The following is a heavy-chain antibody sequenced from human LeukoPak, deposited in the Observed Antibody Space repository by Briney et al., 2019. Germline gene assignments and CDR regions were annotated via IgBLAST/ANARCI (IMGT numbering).Heavy chain of an antibody. Sequence: ASVKVSCKASGYTFTCYYMHWGRQAPGQGLEWMGWVNPNSGGTNYAQKFQGRVTMTRDTSISTAYMELSRLRSDDTAVYYCTHYGGNLQYSYWGQGTLVTVSS. J-gene: IGHJ4*02. CDR1: GYTFTCYY. CDR2: VNPNSGGT. V-gene: IGHV1-2*02. D-gene: IGHD4-17*01. CDR3: THYGGNLQYSY.